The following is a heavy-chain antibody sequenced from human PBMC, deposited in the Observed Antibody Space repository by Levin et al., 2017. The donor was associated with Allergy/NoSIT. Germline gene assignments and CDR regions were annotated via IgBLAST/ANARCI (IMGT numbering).Heavy chain of an antibody. J-gene: IGHJ4*02. CDR1: GGSFSGYY. CDR3: ARGYDYVWGSYPRRGSYYFDY. V-gene: IGHV4-34*01. CDR2: INHSGST. Sequence: SETLSLTCAVYGGSFSGYYWSWIRQPPGKGLEWIGEINHSGSTNYNPSLKSRVTISVDTSKNQFSLKLSSVTAADTAVYYCARGYDYVWGSYPRRGSYYFDYWGQGTLVTVSS. D-gene: IGHD3-16*02.